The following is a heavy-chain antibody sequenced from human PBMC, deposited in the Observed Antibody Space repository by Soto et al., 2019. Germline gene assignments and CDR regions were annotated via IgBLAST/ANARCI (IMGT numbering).Heavy chain of an antibody. D-gene: IGHD2-2*01. CDR3: TKKGQYHDSSACGRDCYMEV. J-gene: IGHJ6*04. CDR1: GFSFTTYGVG. Sequence: QITLKESGPTLVKPTQTLTLTCTFSGFSFTTYGVGVGWIRQAPVKAPEWLALIYWDDQKTFRSSLESRITITKDTYKDQVGLTITNMDPVDTATYYCTKKGQYHDSSACGRDCYMEVWGKGTTVTVSS. V-gene: IGHV2-5*02. CDR2: IYWDDQK.